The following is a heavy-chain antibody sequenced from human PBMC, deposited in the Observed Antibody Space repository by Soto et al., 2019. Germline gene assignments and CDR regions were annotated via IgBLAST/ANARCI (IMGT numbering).Heavy chain of an antibody. CDR1: GGSISSSSYY. J-gene: IGHJ6*02. V-gene: IGHV4-39*01. D-gene: IGHD6-13*01. CDR3: ARRIAADGRYYGMYV. Sequence: SETLSLTCTVSGGSISSSSYYWGWIRQPPGKGLEWIGSIYYSESTYYNPSLKSRATISVDTSKNQFSLKLSSVTAADTAVYYCARRIAADGRYYGMYVWGQGTTVTVSS. CDR2: IYYSEST.